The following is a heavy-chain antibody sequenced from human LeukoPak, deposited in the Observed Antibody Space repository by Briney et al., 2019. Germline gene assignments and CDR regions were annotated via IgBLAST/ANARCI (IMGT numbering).Heavy chain of an antibody. V-gene: IGHV3-48*03. J-gene: IGHJ4*02. CDR1: GFTFSNYE. Sequence: PGGSLRLSCAASGFTFSNYEMNWVRQVPGKGLDWVSYISGSGSTIYYADSVRGRFTISRDNAKKSLYLQMISLSAEDTAVYYCARSRGATGYYWVDYWGQGTLVTVSS. D-gene: IGHD3-22*01. CDR2: ISGSGSTI. CDR3: ARSRGATGYYWVDY.